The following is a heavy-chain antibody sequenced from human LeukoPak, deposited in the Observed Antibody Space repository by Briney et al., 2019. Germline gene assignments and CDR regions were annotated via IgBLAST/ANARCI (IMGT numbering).Heavy chain of an antibody. Sequence: SETLSLTCSVSGGSLSRSSYYWGWGRQPPGKWLEWGGSIYYGGSTYYNPSLKSRVTISVDTSKNQFSLKLSSVTAADTAVYYCARPSYDSSGRDAFDIWGQGTMVTVSS. CDR3: ARPSYDSSGRDAFDI. CDR2: IYYGGST. CDR1: GGSLSRSSYY. V-gene: IGHV4-39*07. D-gene: IGHD3-22*01. J-gene: IGHJ3*02.